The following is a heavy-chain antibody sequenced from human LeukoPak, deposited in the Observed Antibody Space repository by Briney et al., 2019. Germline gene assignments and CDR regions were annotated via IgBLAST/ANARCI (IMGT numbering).Heavy chain of an antibody. CDR3: AKGLDPGYSYGSASLSFDY. J-gene: IGHJ4*02. V-gene: IGHV3-11*04. Sequence: GGSLRLSCAASGFTFSDYYMSWIRQAPGKGLEWVSYISSSGSTIYYADSVKGRFTISRDNAKNSLFLQMNSLRAEDTAVYYCAKGLDPGYSYGSASLSFDYWGQGTLVTVSS. CDR2: ISSSGSTI. CDR1: GFTFSDYY. D-gene: IGHD5-18*01.